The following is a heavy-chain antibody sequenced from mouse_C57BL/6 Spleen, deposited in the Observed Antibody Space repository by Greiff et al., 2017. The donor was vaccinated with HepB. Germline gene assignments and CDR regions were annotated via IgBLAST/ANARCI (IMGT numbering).Heavy chain of an antibody. Sequence: QVQLQQPGAELVRPGSSVKLSCKASGYTFTSYWMHWVKQRPIQGLEWIGNIDPSDSETHYNQKFKDKATLTVDKSSSTAYMQLSSLTSEDSAVYYCARTLYYYGSSRYAMDYWGQGTSVTVSS. CDR3: ARTLYYYGSSRYAMDY. J-gene: IGHJ4*01. CDR2: IDPSDSET. CDR1: GYTFTSYW. D-gene: IGHD1-1*01. V-gene: IGHV1-52*01.